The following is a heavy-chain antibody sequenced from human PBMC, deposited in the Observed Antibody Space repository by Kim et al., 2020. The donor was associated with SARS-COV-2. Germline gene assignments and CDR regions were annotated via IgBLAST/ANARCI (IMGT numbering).Heavy chain of an antibody. CDR3: ATGRSTIFGVVTSFDY. Sequence: SLKSRVTMSVDTSKNQFSLKLSSVTAAETAVYYCATGRSTIFGVVTSFDYWGQGTLVTVSS. V-gene: IGHV4-4*07. D-gene: IGHD3-3*01. J-gene: IGHJ4*02.